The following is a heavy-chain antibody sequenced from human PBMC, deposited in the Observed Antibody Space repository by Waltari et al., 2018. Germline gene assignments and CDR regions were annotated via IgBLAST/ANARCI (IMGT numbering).Heavy chain of an antibody. D-gene: IGHD3-22*01. CDR2: INPKNGDT. V-gene: IGHV1-2*06. J-gene: IGHJ4*02. CDR1: GYTFTGYA. CDR3: LRDSSGSHFDY. Sequence: LVQSGAEVKKPEASVKVSCKASGYTFTGYAILWVRQAPGQGLEWMGRINPKNGDTHYAQNFQGRVALTTDTSTNTAFMELQRLRSDDTAVYYCLRDSSGSHFDYWGQGTLVTVSS.